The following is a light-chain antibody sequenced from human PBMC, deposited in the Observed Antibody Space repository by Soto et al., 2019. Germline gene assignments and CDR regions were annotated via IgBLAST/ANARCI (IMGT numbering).Light chain of an antibody. CDR1: QSVSSTY. CDR3: QQYNHWPLM. Sequence: EIVLTQSPGTLSLSPGERATLSCWASQSVSSTYLAWYQQKPGQAPRLLIYGASTRATGIPARFSGSGSGTEFTLTISSLQSEDFAVYYCQQYNHWPLMFGQGTKVDI. J-gene: IGKJ1*01. CDR2: GAS. V-gene: IGKV3-15*01.